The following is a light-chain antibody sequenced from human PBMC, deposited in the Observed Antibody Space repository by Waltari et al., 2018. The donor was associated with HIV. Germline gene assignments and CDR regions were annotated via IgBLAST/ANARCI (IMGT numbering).Light chain of an antibody. CDR1: SANTGHNY. J-gene: IGLJ3*02. Sequence: SVLTQPPSVSAAPGQKVTISCSGSSANTGHNYVSWFQQLPGAAPRFLIYDNKQRPSGVPDRFSGSRSGTSATLGVSGLQPGDEADYYCGTWDTSLDAGVFGGGTKLTVL. CDR3: GTWDTSLDAGV. CDR2: DNK. V-gene: IGLV1-51*01.